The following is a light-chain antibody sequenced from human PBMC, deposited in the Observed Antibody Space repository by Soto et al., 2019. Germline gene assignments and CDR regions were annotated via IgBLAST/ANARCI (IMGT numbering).Light chain of an antibody. CDR3: TSYTSRSPQV. Sequence: VRTQPAAVSGSPGRSITISCTGTSSDVGSHNFVSWWQQRPGKAPKLMIFAVTKRPSGVSNRFSGSKSGTTALMIFSGLQDDDVADYYSTSYTSRSPQVFGTSSKVTVL. V-gene: IGLV2-14*02. CDR1: SSDVGSHNF. CDR2: AVT. J-gene: IGLJ1*01.